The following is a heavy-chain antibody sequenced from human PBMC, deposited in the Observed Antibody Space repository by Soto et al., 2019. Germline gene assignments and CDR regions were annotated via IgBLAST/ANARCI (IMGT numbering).Heavy chain of an antibody. V-gene: IGHV3-48*02. CDR1: GFTFSSYS. CDR2: ISSSSSTI. D-gene: IGHD3-22*01. Sequence: GGSLRLSCAASGFTFSSYSMNWVRQAPGKGLEWVSYISSSSSTIYYADSVKGRFTISRDNAKNSLYLQMNSLRDEDTAVYYCARDPLVYYDSSGYFHDYWGQGTLVTVSS. J-gene: IGHJ4*02. CDR3: ARDPLVYYDSSGYFHDY.